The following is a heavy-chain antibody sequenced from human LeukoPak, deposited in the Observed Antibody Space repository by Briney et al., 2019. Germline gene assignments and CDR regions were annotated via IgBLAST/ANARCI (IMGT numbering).Heavy chain of an antibody. D-gene: IGHD3-10*01. Sequence: ASVKVSCKASGYTFTGSGWYLYWLRQAPGQGLECVGWIHPNNGATLCAQKFQGRVAMTTDTSISTAYMELSRLRPDDTAMYYCARDGPAQMVDFDYWGQGTLATVSS. CDR2: IHPNNGAT. CDR3: ARDGPAQMVDFDY. V-gene: IGHV1-2*02. CDR1: GYTFTGSGWY. J-gene: IGHJ4*02.